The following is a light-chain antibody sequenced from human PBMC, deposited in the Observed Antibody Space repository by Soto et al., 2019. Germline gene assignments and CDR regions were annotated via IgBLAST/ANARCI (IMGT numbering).Light chain of an antibody. Sequence: EIVLTQSPGTLSLSPGERATLSCRASYTISNNYVAWYQQKPGQAPRLLILGAFRRATGIPDRFSGGGSGTQFTLTVSRLEPEDFAVYFCQQYGDSPQTFGQGTKVDIK. CDR2: GAF. CDR3: QQYGDSPQT. J-gene: IGKJ1*01. CDR1: YTISNNY. V-gene: IGKV3-20*01.